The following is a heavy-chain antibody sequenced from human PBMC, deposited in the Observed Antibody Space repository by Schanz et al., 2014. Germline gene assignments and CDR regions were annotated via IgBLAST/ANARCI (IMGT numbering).Heavy chain of an antibody. CDR2: TSTDGTKT. D-gene: IGHD3-16*01. V-gene: IGHV3-30*04. Sequence: VQLVESGGCLVQPWTSLRLSCAASGFTFRGHAMHWVRQAPGQGLEKVAVTSTDGTKTYYAASVRGRFTISRDNSKNTVYLQMNSLRSEDTAVYYCTRDRGALINHNDALDLWGQGTMVSVSS. CDR3: TRDRGALINHNDALDL. CDR1: GFTFRGHA. J-gene: IGHJ3*01.